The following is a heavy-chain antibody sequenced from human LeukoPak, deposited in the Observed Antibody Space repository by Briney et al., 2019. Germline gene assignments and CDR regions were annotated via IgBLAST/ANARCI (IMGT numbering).Heavy chain of an antibody. CDR2: ISYDGSNK. Sequence: GGSLRLSCAASGFTFSSYAMHWVRQAPGKGLEWVAVISYDGSNKYYADSVKGRFTISRDNSKNTLYLQMNSLRAEDTAVYYCARGLHGDYGYFDYWGQGTLVTVSS. J-gene: IGHJ4*02. V-gene: IGHV3-30-3*01. CDR3: ARGLHGDYGYFDY. D-gene: IGHD4-17*01. CDR1: GFTFSSYA.